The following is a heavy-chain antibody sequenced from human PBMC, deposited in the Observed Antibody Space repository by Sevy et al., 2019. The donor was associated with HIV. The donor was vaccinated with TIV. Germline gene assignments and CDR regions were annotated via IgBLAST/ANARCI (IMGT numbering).Heavy chain of an antibody. J-gene: IGHJ4*02. V-gene: IGHV1-46*01. CDR3: AREMFGGSYSSSFDY. CDR2: INPSGGST. CDR1: GYTFTSYY. D-gene: IGHD1-26*01. Sequence: ASVKVSCKASGYTFTSYYMHWVRQAPGQGLEWMGIINPSGGSTSYAQKFQGRVTMTRDTSTSTVYMELSSLRSEDTAVYYCAREMFGGSYSSSFDYWGQGTLVTVSS.